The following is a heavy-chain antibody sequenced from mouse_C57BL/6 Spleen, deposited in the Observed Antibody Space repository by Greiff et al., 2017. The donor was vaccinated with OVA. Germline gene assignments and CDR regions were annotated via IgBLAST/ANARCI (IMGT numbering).Heavy chain of an antibody. CDR2: IDPSDSYT. J-gene: IGHJ2*01. D-gene: IGHD1-1*01. CDR1: GYTFTSYW. Sequence: QVQLQQPGAELVRPGTSVKLSCKASGYTFTSYWMHWVKQRPGQGLEWIGVIDPSDSYTNYNQKFKGKATLIVDTSSSTAYMQLSSLTSEDSAVYYCARREDYYGSSYFDYWGQGTTLTVSS. V-gene: IGHV1-59*01. CDR3: ARREDYYGSSYFDY.